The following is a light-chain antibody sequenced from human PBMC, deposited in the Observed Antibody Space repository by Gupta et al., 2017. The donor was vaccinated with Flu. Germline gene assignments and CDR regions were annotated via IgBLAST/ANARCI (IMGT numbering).Light chain of an antibody. V-gene: IGLV1-51*02. CDR1: TSNIGKNY. CDR3: GTWSYTLTGPRL. J-gene: IGLJ3*02. Sequence: QAVFTQPPSVSGAPGQKVTISCSGSTSNIGKNYVSWYQQFPGAATKLLIFENDKRPSATPDGFSGSKTGASAALAITGLQSGDEADYYCGTWSYTLTGPRLFGGGTKLTVL. CDR2: END.